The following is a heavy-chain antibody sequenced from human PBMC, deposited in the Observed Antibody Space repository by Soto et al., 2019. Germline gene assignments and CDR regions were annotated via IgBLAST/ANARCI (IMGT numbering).Heavy chain of an antibody. J-gene: IGHJ4*02. CDR1: GGSISSYY. CDR2: IYYSGST. Sequence: PSETLSLTCTVSGGSISSYYWSWIRQPPGKGLEWIGYIYYSGSTNYNPSLKSRVTISVDTSRNQFSLKLSSVTAADTAVYYCARVSGDDYGDYVADYWGQGTLVTVSS. V-gene: IGHV4-59*01. CDR3: ARVSGDDYGDYVADY. D-gene: IGHD4-17*01.